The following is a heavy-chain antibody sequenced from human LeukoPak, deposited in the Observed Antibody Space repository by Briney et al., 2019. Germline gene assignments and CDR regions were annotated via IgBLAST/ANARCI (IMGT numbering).Heavy chain of an antibody. CDR3: AKDPTSGGAHYFDS. CDR2: INPDGSST. CDR1: GFTFSSYW. V-gene: IGHV3-74*01. Sequence: TGGSLRLSCAASGFTFSSYWMHWVRQAPGQGLVWVSRINPDGSSTNYADSVKGRFTISRDSAKNTLYLQMNSLISEDTAVYYCAKDPTSGGAHYFDSWGQETLVTVSS. D-gene: IGHD2-15*01. J-gene: IGHJ4*02.